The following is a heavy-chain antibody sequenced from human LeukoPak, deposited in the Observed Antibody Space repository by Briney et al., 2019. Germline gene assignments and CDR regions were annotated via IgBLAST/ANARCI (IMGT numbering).Heavy chain of an antibody. J-gene: IGHJ5*02. V-gene: IGHV4-59*01. Sequence: SETLSLTCTVSVGSISSYYCSWIRQPPGKGLEWIGYIYYSGSTNYNPSLKSRVTISVDTSKNQFSLKQSSVTAADTAVYYCARVGYYSSTSCYGDSIWFDPWGQGTLVTVSS. CDR3: ARVGYYSSTSCYGDSIWFDP. CDR2: IYYSGST. CDR1: VGSISSYY. D-gene: IGHD2-2*01.